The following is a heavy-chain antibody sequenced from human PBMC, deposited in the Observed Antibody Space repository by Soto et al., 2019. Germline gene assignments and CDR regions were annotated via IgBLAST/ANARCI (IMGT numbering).Heavy chain of an antibody. D-gene: IGHD2-8*01. J-gene: IGHJ4*02. CDR2: IIGSGDGLGSAGAT. Sequence: GGSLRLSCGASGFTFGTYTMNWVRQAPGKGLEWVSGIIGSGDGLGSAGATCYAGSVKGRFTISRDNSKNTLHLQMNSLRAEDTAVYYCARGAADTNGLLDYWGQGTLVTVSS. CDR1: GFTFGTYT. CDR3: ARGAADTNGLLDY. V-gene: IGHV3-23*01.